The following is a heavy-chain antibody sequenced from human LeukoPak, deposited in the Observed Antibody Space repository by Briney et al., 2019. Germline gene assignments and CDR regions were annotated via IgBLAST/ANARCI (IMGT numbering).Heavy chain of an antibody. CDR1: GFTFSSYG. CDR2: IRYDGSNK. V-gene: IGHV3-30*02. D-gene: IGHD3-3*01. J-gene: IGHJ6*03. CDR3: AKDRKIFGVVNRMDV. Sequence: GGSLRLSCAASGFTFSSYGMHWVRQAPGKGLEWVAFIRYDGSNKYYADSVKGRFTISRDNSKNTLYLQMNSLRAEDTAVYYCAKDRKIFGVVNRMDVWGKGTTVTVS.